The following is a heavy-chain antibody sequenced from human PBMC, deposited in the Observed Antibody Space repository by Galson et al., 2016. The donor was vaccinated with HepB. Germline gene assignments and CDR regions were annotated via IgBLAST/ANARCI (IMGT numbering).Heavy chain of an antibody. D-gene: IGHD6-19*01. CDR1: SDSISTYY. CDR3: ARRSGSGWLHDKYYYYMDV. J-gene: IGHJ6*02. Sequence: LSLTCTVSSDSISTYYWSWIRQPPGKGLEWIGYIYYSGGTNYNPSLRSRVTISVDTTKNQFSLKLSSVTAADTAVYYWARRSGSGWLHDKYYYYMDVWGQGTTVTVSS. V-gene: IGHV4-59*08. CDR2: IYYSGGT.